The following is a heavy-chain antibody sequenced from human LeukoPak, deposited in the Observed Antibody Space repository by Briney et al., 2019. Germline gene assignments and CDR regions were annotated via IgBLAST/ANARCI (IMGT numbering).Heavy chain of an antibody. CDR1: GFTFSSYG. J-gene: IGHJ4*02. CDR3: AKGLLWFGELSPSFDY. D-gene: IGHD3-10*01. CDR2: ISYDGSNK. V-gene: IGHV3-30*18. Sequence: GRSLRLSCAASGFTFSSYGMHWVRQAPGKGLEWVAVISYDGSNKYYVDSVKGRFTISRDNSKNTLYLQMNSLRAEDTAVYYCAKGLLWFGELSPSFDYWGQGTLVTVSS.